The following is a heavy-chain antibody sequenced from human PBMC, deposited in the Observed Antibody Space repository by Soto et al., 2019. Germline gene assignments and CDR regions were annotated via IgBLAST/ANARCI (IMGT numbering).Heavy chain of an antibody. V-gene: IGHV3-72*01. Sequence: EVQLVESGGGLVQPGGSLRLSCAASGFTFSAHYMDWVRQAPGTGLECVGRIRDVANSYITEYAASVKGRFTVSRDDSNHLVYLQMNSLKTEDTAVYYCARALRGSYGGKNPIDHWGQGTLVSVSS. CDR3: ARALRGSYGGKNPIDH. J-gene: IGHJ4*02. CDR1: GFTFSAHY. D-gene: IGHD4-17*01. CDR2: IRDVANSYIT.